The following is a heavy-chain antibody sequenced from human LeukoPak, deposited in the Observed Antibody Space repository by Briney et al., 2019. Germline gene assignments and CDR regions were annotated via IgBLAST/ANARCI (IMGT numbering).Heavy chain of an antibody. D-gene: IGHD1-1*01. Sequence: ETLSLTCTVSGGSISSYYWNWIRQPPGKGLEWIGYIYYSGSTNYNPSLKSRVTISVDTSKNQFSLRLSSVTAADTAVYYCTGLSDAFDIWGQGTMVTVSS. CDR3: TGLSDAFDI. CDR2: IYYSGST. J-gene: IGHJ3*02. V-gene: IGHV4-59*12. CDR1: GGSISSYY.